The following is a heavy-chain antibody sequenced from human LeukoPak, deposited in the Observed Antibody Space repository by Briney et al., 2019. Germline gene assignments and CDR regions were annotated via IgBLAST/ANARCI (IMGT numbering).Heavy chain of an antibody. CDR1: GDSISSYY. J-gene: IGHJ6*03. V-gene: IGHV4-59*01. CDR3: ARGGSSSIPGYYYYYMDV. Sequence: PSETLSLTCTVSGDSISSYYWSWIRQPPGKGLEWIGYIYYSGSTNYNPSLKSRVTISVDTSKNQFSLKLSSVTAADTAVYYCARGGSSSIPGYYYYYMDVWGKGTTVTVSS. CDR2: IYYSGST. D-gene: IGHD6-6*01.